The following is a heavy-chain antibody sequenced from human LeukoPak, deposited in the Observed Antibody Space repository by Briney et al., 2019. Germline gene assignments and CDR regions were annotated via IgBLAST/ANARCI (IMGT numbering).Heavy chain of an antibody. CDR3: ARDSAYYDFWSGYYTPYAFDI. CDR2: IYTSGST. D-gene: IGHD3-3*01. J-gene: IGHJ3*02. V-gene: IGHV4-61*02. Sequence: SQTLSLTCTGSGGSISSGSYYWSWIRQPAGKGLEWIGRIYTSGSTNYNPSLKSRVTISVDTSKNQFSLKLSSVTAADTAVYYCARDSAYYDFWSGYYTPYAFDIWGQGTMVTVSS. CDR1: GGSISSGSYY.